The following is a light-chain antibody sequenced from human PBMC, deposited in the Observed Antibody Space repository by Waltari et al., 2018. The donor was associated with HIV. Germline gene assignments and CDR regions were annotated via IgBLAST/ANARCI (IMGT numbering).Light chain of an antibody. V-gene: IGKV3-20*01. CDR1: HLGGGNS. CDR3: QQYGSSPLFT. Sequence: EIVLTQSPGTLSLSTGERGTLSCRARHLGGGNSLAWYQQKPGQAPRLLIYGASSRATGIPDRFSGSGSATDFSLTISRLEPEDFAVYYCQQYGSSPLFTFGPGTKVDIK. CDR2: GAS. J-gene: IGKJ3*01.